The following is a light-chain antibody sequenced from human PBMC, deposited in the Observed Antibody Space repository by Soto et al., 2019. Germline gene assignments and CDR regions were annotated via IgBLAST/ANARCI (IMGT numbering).Light chain of an antibody. CDR3: QQYNKWPPLT. CDR2: GAS. CDR1: QSVRSN. J-gene: IGKJ4*01. V-gene: IGKV3-15*01. Sequence: EIVMTQSPATLSVSPGERATLSCRASQSVRSNLAWYQQKPGQAPRLLIYGASTRATGIPARFSGSGSGTEFTLTISSLQSEDFAVYYCQQYNKWPPLTFGGGTKVDIK.